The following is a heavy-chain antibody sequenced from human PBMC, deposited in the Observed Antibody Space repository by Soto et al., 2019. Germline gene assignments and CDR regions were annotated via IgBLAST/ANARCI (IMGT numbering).Heavy chain of an antibody. CDR3: ARDYSSGWQIYWYFDL. Sequence: GGSLRLSCAASGFTFSSYSMNWVRQAPGKGLEYVSSISSSSSYIYYANSVKGRFTIYRDNSKNTLYLQMGSLRAEDMAVYYCARDYSSGWQIYWYFDLWGRGTLVTVSS. CDR1: GFTFSSYS. D-gene: IGHD6-19*01. J-gene: IGHJ2*01. V-gene: IGHV3-21*01. CDR2: ISSSSSYI.